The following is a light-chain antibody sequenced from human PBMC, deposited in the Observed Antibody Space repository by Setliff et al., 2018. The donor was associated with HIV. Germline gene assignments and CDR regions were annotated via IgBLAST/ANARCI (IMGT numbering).Light chain of an antibody. Sequence: QSVLTQPPSASVTPGQRITFSCSGSSSNIGSNTVNWYQQLPGTAPKLLIYSNNQRPSGVPDRFSGSKSGTSASLAISGLQSEDEADYYCATWDDSLNGYVFGSGTKVTVL. CDR3: ATWDDSLNGYV. V-gene: IGLV1-44*01. CDR2: SNN. J-gene: IGLJ1*01. CDR1: SSNIGSNT.